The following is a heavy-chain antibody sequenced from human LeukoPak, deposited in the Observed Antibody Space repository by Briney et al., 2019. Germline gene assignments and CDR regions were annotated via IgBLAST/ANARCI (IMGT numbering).Heavy chain of an antibody. V-gene: IGHV3-30*02. CDR3: AKSLEGLVYYYFYMDV. Sequence: GGSLRLSCAASGFTFSSYGMHWVRQAPCKGLEWVAVIRYNGGNKYYADSVKGRFTISRDNSQNTLYLQMNSLRAEDTAVYYCAKSLEGLVYYYFYMDVWGKGTTVTVSS. CDR1: GFTFSSYG. CDR2: IRYNGGNK. J-gene: IGHJ6*03. D-gene: IGHD3-3*01.